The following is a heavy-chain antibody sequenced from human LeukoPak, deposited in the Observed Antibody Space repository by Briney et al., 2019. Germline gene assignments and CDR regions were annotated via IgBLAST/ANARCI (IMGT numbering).Heavy chain of an antibody. CDR2: IRYEGSSK. CDR1: GFTFSNYG. D-gene: IGHD3-10*01. CDR3: AKDLLRDRWFGES. Sequence: GGSLRLSCAASGFTFSNYGMHWVRQAPDKGLEWVAFIRYEGSSKYYADSVKGRFTISRDNSKNTLYLQMDSLRPEDTAVYYCAKDLLRDRWFGESWGQGTLVTVSS. J-gene: IGHJ5*02. V-gene: IGHV3-30*02.